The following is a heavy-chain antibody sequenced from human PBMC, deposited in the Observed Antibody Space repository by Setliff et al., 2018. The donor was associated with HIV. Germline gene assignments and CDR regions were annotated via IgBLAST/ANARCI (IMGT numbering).Heavy chain of an antibody. CDR2: ISQSGDRI. Sequence: LRLSCAASRFTFSNYWMSWVRQAPGKGLEWVSGISQSGDRIYYADSVKGRFTISRDNSKNTLYLQMNSLRAEDTAVYYCAKDLRVVVAENAFDIWGQGTMVTVSS. V-gene: IGHV3-23*01. CDR1: RFTFSNYW. J-gene: IGHJ3*02. D-gene: IGHD2-15*01. CDR3: AKDLRVVVAENAFDI.